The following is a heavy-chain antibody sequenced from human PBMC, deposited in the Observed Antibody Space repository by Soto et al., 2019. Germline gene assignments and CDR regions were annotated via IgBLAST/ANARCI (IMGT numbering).Heavy chain of an antibody. D-gene: IGHD3-22*01. J-gene: IGHJ4*02. CDR1: GFSLSTSGVG. CDR3: AHRDDSSGKDPFYDY. V-gene: IGHV2-5*02. CDR2: IYWDDDK. Sequence: QITLKESGPTLVKPTQTLTLTCTFSGFSLSTSGVGVGWIRQPPGKALEWLALIYWDDDKRYSPSLKSRLTITKDTCKNQVVLTMTNIDPVDTATYYCAHRDDSSGKDPFYDYWGQGTLVTVSS.